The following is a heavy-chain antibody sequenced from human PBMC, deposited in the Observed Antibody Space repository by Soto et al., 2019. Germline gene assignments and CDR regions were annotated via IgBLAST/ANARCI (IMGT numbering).Heavy chain of an antibody. J-gene: IGHJ4*02. D-gene: IGHD2-8*02. CDR2: LFYTGHT. Sequence: PSETLSLTCTVSGHSMSNTDYFWGWIRQTPWSDLQWIGSLFYTGHTYYNPSLLSRVTISADTSKNQFFLKLTSVTAADTAVYYCARDKITGLFDYWGQGTLVTVSS. V-gene: IGHV4-39*02. CDR3: ARDKITGLFDY. CDR1: GHSMSNTDYF.